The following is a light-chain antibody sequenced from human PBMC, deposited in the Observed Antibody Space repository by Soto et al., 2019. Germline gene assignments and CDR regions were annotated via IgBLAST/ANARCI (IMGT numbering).Light chain of an antibody. CDR1: QSLNSNF. CDR2: AAS. V-gene: IGKV3-20*01. J-gene: IGKJ2*01. CDR3: QQYDTSPPRYT. Sequence: EIVLTQSPGTLSLSPGESATLSYRASQSLNSNFLAWYQQKLGQAPRLLVYAASSRATGIPDRFSGSASGTVFTLTISRLEPEDFAVYYCQQYDTSPPRYTFGQGTKLEIK.